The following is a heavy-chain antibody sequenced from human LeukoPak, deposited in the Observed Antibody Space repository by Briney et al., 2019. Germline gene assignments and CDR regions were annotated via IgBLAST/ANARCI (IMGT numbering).Heavy chain of an antibody. D-gene: IGHD2-8*01. J-gene: IGHJ6*02. CDR2: IYYLGRT. Sequence: SETLSLTCTVSGGSIRSRDYYWGWIRQPPVKGLEWIGNIYYLGRTYYNPSLKSRVTLSVDTSKNQFSLKLSSVTAADTAVYYCARGRVGKLYQPSRPYYYYGMDVWGQGTTVTVSS. V-gene: IGHV4-39*01. CDR1: GGSIRSRDYY. CDR3: ARGRVGKLYQPSRPYYYYGMDV.